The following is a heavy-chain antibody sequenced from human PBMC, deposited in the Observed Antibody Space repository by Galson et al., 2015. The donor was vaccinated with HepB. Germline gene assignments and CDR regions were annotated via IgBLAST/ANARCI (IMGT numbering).Heavy chain of an antibody. V-gene: IGHV3-48*04. Sequence: SLRLSCAASTFIFSPYSMNWVRQAPGKGLEWVSYISSSSTNIYYADSVKGRFTISRDNAKNSLYLQMNSLRAEDTAVYYCARDWGIAVSATWWFDPWGQGTLVTVSS. CDR1: TFIFSPYS. CDR3: ARDWGIAVSATWWFDP. J-gene: IGHJ5*02. D-gene: IGHD3-16*01. CDR2: ISSSSTNI.